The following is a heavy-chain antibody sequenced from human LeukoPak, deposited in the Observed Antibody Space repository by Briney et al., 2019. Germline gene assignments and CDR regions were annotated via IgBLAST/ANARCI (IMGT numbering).Heavy chain of an antibody. CDR1: GFTFSSYW. Sequence: GGSLRLSCAASGFTFSSYWMSWVRQAPGKGLEWVANIKQDGSEKYYVDSVKGRFTISRDNSKNTLYLQMNSLRTEDTAVYYCAKDRDIVVVVAATTHFDYWGQGTLVTVSS. V-gene: IGHV3-7*01. J-gene: IGHJ4*02. CDR3: AKDRDIVVVVAATTHFDY. CDR2: IKQDGSEK. D-gene: IGHD2-15*01.